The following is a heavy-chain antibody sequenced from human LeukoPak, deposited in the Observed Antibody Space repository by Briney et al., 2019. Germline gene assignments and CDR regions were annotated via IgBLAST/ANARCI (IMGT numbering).Heavy chain of an antibody. CDR3: ARGDAFSGDH. V-gene: IGHV3-7*04. CDR2: IHPEGNEK. CDR1: GFTFSSHS. J-gene: IGHJ4*02. Sequence: GGSLRLSCAASGFTFSSHSMNWVRQAPGRGLEWVANIHPEGNEKYHVESVKGRFTISRDNAKNSLFLQMNGLRVEDTAVYYCARGDAFSGDHWGQGTLVTVSS.